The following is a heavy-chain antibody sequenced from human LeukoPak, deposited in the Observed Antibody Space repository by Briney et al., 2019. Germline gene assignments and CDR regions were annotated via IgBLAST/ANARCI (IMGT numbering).Heavy chain of an antibody. V-gene: IGHV1-69*04. CDR1: GGTFGSYA. CDR3: AREVVGDYYDSSGFKYDY. J-gene: IGHJ4*02. Sequence: SVKVSCKASGGTFGSYAISWVRQAPGQGLEWMGRIIPILGIANYAQKFQGRVTITADKSTSTAYMELSSLRSEDTAVYYCAREVVGDYYDSSGFKYDYWGQGTLVIVSS. CDR2: IIPILGIA. D-gene: IGHD3-22*01.